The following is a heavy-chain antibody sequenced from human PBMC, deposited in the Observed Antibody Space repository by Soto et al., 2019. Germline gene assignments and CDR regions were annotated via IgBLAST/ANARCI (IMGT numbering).Heavy chain of an antibody. Sequence: QVQLQESGPGLVKPSETLSLTCTVSGASVSSGSHYWTWIRQPPGKGLEWIGYISSSGGTNYSPSQMXRXTXSXXTSKNQFSLILSSVTAADTAGYYCARERGKSGMDVWGQGTTVTVSS. CDR1: GASVSSGSHY. CDR3: ARERGKSGMDV. V-gene: IGHV4-61*01. J-gene: IGHJ6*02. CDR2: ISSSGGT. D-gene: IGHD3-16*01.